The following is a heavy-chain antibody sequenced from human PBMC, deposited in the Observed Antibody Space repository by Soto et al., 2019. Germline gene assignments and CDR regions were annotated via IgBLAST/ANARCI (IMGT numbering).Heavy chain of an antibody. Sequence: QVQLVQSGAEVKKPGASVKVSCKVSGYSFITYGVSWGRQAPGQGLDWLGWISTYNGNTKYAERLQGRVTMPTDTTTSTAYMELRSLRSDDTAVYYCARGPTDYHDNIGNYFLDYWGQGTLVTVSS. J-gene: IGHJ4*02. CDR1: GYSFITYG. V-gene: IGHV1-18*01. D-gene: IGHD3-22*01. CDR2: ISTYNGNT. CDR3: ARGPTDYHDNIGNYFLDY.